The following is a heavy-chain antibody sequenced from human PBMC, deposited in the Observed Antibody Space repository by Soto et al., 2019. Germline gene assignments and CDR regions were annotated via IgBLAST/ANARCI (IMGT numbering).Heavy chain of an antibody. CDR3: ARGNDYGGNSGRYFDY. CDR2: IWYDGSNK. J-gene: IGHJ4*02. D-gene: IGHD4-17*01. CDR1: GFTFSSYG. Sequence: QVQLVESGGGVVQPGRSLRLSCAASGFTFSSYGMHWVRQAPGKGLEWVAVIWYDGSNKYYADSVKGRFTISRDNSKNTLYLQMNILRAEDTAVYYCARGNDYGGNSGRYFDYWGQGTLVTVSS. V-gene: IGHV3-33*01.